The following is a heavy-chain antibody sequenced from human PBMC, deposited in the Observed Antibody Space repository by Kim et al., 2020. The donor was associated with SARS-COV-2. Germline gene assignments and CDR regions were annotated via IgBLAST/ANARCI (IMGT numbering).Heavy chain of an antibody. J-gene: IGHJ4*02. CDR2: INTNTGNP. CDR3: ARDLKVRGVQTYYFDY. D-gene: IGHD3-10*01. CDR1: GYTFTSYA. Sequence: ASVKVSCKASGYTFTSYAMNWVRQAPGQGLEWMGCINTNTGNPTYAQGFTGRFVFSLDTSVSTAYLQISSLKAEDTAVYYCARDLKVRGVQTYYFDYWGQGTLVTVSS. V-gene: IGHV7-4-1*02.